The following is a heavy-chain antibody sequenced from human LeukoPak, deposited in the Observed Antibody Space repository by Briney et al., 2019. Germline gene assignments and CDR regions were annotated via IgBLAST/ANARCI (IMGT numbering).Heavy chain of an antibody. CDR2: IYYSGST. CDR3: ARRSDILSYVFDL. CDR1: GGFISSSSYY. J-gene: IGHJ3*01. V-gene: IGHV4-39*01. D-gene: IGHD3-9*01. Sequence: PSEPLSLTCTVSGGFISSSSYYWGWIRQPPGKGREWLGFIYYSGSTYYNPSLKSRVTISVDTPKNQFSRKLSSVTAPDTAMYYCARRSDILSYVFDLWGQGTMVTVSS.